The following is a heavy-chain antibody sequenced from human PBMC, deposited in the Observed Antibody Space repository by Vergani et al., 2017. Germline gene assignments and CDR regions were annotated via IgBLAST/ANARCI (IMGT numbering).Heavy chain of an antibody. CDR2: ISPGDSDT. CDR1: GYSFTIYW. D-gene: IGHD4-17*01. CDR3: ARGGGLGDGDYAHWYFDL. J-gene: IGHJ2*01. Sequence: EVQLVQSGAEVKKPGESLKISCKGSGYSFTIYWIGWVRQMPGKGLEWMGIISPGDSDTRYSPSFQGQVTISADKSISTAYLQWSSLKASDTAMYYCARGGGLGDGDYAHWYFDLWGRGTLVTVSS. V-gene: IGHV5-51*01.